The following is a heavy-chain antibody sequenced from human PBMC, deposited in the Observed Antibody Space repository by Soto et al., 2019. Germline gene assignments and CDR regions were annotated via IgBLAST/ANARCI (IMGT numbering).Heavy chain of an antibody. V-gene: IGHV3-23*01. CDR1: GFTFSSYA. Sequence: GGSLRLSCAASGFTFSSYAMSWVRQAPGKGLEWVSAISGSGGSTYYADSVKGRFTISRDNSKNTLHLQMNSLRAEDTAVYYCAKDQFPGSYSYFDYWGQGTLVTVSS. CDR2: ISGSGGST. CDR3: AKDQFPGSYSYFDY. J-gene: IGHJ4*02. D-gene: IGHD2-21*01.